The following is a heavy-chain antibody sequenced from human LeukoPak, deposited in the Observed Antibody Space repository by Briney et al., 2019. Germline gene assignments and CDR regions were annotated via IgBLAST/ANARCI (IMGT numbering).Heavy chain of an antibody. CDR1: GFTFSSYS. D-gene: IGHD5-18*01. Sequence: SGGSLRLSCAASGFTFSSYSMNWVRQAPGKGLEWVSSISSSSSYIYYADSVKGRFTISRDNAKKSLYLQMNSLRAEDTAFYHCVRDRSYGAFDYWGQGTLVTVSS. CDR3: VRDRSYGAFDY. V-gene: IGHV3-21*04. J-gene: IGHJ4*02. CDR2: ISSSSSYI.